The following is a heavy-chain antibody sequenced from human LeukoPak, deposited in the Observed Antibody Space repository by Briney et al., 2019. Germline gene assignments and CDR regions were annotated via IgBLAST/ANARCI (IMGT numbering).Heavy chain of an antibody. D-gene: IGHD6-25*01. CDR1: GGSISSSSYY. CDR3: ARGRGNYYYYGMDV. J-gene: IGHJ6*02. V-gene: IGHV4-39*01. CDR2: IFYTGST. Sequence: SETLSLTCTVSGGSISSSSYYWGWIRQPPGEGLEWIGSIFYTGSTYYNPSLKSRVTISVDTSKNQFSLKLSSVTAADTAVYYCARGRGNYYYYGMDVWGQGTTVTVSS.